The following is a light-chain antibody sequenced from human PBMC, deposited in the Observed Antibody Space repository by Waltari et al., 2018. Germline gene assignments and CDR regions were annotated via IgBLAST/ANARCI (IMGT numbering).Light chain of an antibody. CDR3: QQSFKTPIT. J-gene: IGKJ5*01. CDR2: AAS. CDR1: QSISTY. Sequence: DIQMTQSPSPLSAFVGDRVIITCRASQSISTYVNWYQQKPGKAPEVLIYAASSLQSGVPSRFSGSGSGTDFTLTITSLQPEDFATYYCQQSFKTPITFGQGSRVEIK. V-gene: IGKV1-39*01.